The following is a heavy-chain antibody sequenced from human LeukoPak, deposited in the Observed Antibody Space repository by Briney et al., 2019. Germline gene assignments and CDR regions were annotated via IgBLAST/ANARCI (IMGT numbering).Heavy chain of an antibody. J-gene: IGHJ4*02. Sequence: GASVKVSCKASGYTLTGYYMHWVRQAPGQGLEWMGWINPNSGGTNYAQKFQGRVTMTRDTSISTAYMELSRLRSDDTAVYYCARDPAYSWEDETGYWGQGTLVTVSS. CDR1: GYTLTGYY. CDR3: ARDPAYSWEDETGY. D-gene: IGHD1-26*01. CDR2: INPNSGGT. V-gene: IGHV1-2*02.